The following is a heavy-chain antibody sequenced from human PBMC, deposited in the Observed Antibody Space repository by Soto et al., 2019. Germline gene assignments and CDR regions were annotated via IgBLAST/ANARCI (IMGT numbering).Heavy chain of an antibody. D-gene: IGHD2-2*01. CDR2: INHSGST. CDR1: GGSFSGYY. V-gene: IGHV4-34*01. Sequence: QVQLQQWGAGLLKPSETLSLTCAVYGGSFSGYYWSWISQPPGKGLEWIGEINHSGSTNYNPSLKSRVTISVDTSKNQFSLKLSSVTAADTAVYYCARGRGGYCSSTSCYSNWFDPWGQGTLVTVSS. J-gene: IGHJ5*02. CDR3: ARGRGGYCSSTSCYSNWFDP.